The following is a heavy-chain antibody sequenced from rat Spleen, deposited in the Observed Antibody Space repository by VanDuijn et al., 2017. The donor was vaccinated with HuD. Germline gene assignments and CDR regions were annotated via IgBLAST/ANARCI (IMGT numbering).Heavy chain of an antibody. CDR1: GFSLTSYS. V-gene: IGHV2-72*01. J-gene: IGHJ2*01. CDR2: IWAGGGK. CDR3: VRHEPQDYFAY. Sequence: QVRLKESGPGLVQPSETLSLTCTVSGFSLTSYSVSWVRQPPGKSLVWMGTIWAGGGKNYNSAVQSRLRISRDTSKRQVFLRMNSLQPEDTGTYYCVRHEPQDYFAYWGQGLLVTVSS.